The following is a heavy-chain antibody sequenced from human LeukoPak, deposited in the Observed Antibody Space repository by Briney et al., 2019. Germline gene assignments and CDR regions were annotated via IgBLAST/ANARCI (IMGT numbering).Heavy chain of an antibody. CDR1: GYTFTDYY. Sequence: ASVKVSCKASGYTFTDYYMHWVRQAPGQGLEWMGWINPNSGGTNSAQRFQGRVTMARDTSISTAYMELSRRRSDDTAVYHCARSREATAGPFDYWGQGTLVTVSS. D-gene: IGHD6-13*01. V-gene: IGHV1-2*02. CDR3: ARSREATAGPFDY. CDR2: INPNSGGT. J-gene: IGHJ4*02.